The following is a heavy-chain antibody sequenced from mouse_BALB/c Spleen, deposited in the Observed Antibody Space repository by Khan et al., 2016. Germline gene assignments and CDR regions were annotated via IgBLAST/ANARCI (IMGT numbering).Heavy chain of an antibody. Sequence: VQLQQPGAELVKPGASVKLSCTASGFNIKDTYMHWMIQRPEQGLEWIGRIDPAHDNTKYDPKCQGKATITADTSSTTAYLQLSSLTSEDTAVYYCARSYYDSWFVYWGQGTLVTVSA. V-gene: IGHV14-3*02. J-gene: IGHJ3*01. D-gene: IGHD2-4*01. CDR2: IDPAHDNT. CDR3: ARSYYDSWFVY. CDR1: GFNIKDTY.